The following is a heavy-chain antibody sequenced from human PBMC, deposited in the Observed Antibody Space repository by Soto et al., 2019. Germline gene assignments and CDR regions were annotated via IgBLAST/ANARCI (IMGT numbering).Heavy chain of an antibody. CDR3: AAWDISNI. CDR1: GFSINTYW. Sequence: GGSLRLSCSGFGFSINTYWMNWIRQTPGKGLEWVANINPEGNAKTYVDPVKGRFFVSRDNTRNSLDLQMTSLRVEDSAIHFCAAWDISNIWGQGILVTVSS. J-gene: IGHJ4*02. CDR2: INPEGNAK. V-gene: IGHV3-7*01. D-gene: IGHD2-15*01.